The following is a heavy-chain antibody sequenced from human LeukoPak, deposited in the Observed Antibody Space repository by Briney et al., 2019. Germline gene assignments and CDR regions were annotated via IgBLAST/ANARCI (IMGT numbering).Heavy chain of an antibody. CDR1: GGSISSYY. D-gene: IGHD3-22*01. Sequence: SETLSLTCNVSGGSISSYYWSWIRQPAGKGLEWIGRINTSGTSNYNPSLRSRVTMSVDTSKNQFSLNLTSVTAADTAVYYCARGHYRSGYHSDYWGQGTLLTVSS. CDR2: INTSGTS. V-gene: IGHV4-4*07. CDR3: ARGHYRSGYHSDY. J-gene: IGHJ4*02.